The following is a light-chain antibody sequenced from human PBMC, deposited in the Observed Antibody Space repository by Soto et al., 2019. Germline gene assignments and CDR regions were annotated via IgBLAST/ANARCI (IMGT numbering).Light chain of an antibody. J-gene: IGLJ3*02. CDR3: AAWDDSLSGWV. V-gene: IGLV1-47*01. CDR1: NSNIGSNY. Sequence: QPVLTQPPSASGTPGQRVTISCSGSNSNIGSNYVYWYQQLPGTAPKLLIYRNNHRPSGVPDRFSGSKSGTSGSLAVSGLRSEDEADYHCAAWDDSLSGWVFGGGTKLTVL. CDR2: RNN.